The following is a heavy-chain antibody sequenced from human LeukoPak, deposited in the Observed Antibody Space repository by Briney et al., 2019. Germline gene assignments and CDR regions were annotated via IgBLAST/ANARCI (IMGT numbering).Heavy chain of an antibody. V-gene: IGHV3-7*05. CDR3: ARGGAPYCRNTSCYEDRFDP. J-gene: IGHJ5*02. CDR1: GFTISNNW. CDR2: IKQDGSEK. D-gene: IGHD2-2*01. Sequence: PGGSLRLSCAASGFTISNNWMSWVRQAPRKGLELVANIKQDGSEKYYVDSVKGRFSISRDNAKNSLYLQMISLRAEDTAVYYCARGGAPYCRNTSCYEDRFDPWGQGTLVTVSS.